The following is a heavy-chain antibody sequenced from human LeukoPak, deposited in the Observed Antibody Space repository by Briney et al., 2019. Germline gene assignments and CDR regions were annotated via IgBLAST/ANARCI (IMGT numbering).Heavy chain of an antibody. V-gene: IGHV3-23*01. CDR2: ISDGGTTT. CDR3: AKSYSYLLKGFNY. D-gene: IGHD5-24*01. CDR1: GFTYSNYA. Sequence: GGSLRLTCAASGFTYSNYAMSWVRQAPGKGLEWVSGISDGGTTTYYTDSVRGRLTISRDNSKKTLSLQMNSLRAEGTALYYCAKSYSYLLKGFNYWGQGTLVTVSS. J-gene: IGHJ4*02.